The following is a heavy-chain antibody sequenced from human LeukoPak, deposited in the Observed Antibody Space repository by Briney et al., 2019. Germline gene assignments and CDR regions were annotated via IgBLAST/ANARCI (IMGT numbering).Heavy chain of an antibody. CDR3: AKRVGRNHGYSGYDLVDY. CDR1: GFTFSNYA. V-gene: IGHV3-23*01. J-gene: IGHJ4*02. D-gene: IGHD5-12*01. Sequence: LPGGSLRLSCAASGFTFSNYAMSWVRQAPGKGLEWVSAISGSGGSTYYADSVKGRFTISRDNSKNTLYLQMNSLRAEDTAVYYCAKRVGRNHGYSGYDLVDYWGQGTLVTVSS. CDR2: ISGSGGST.